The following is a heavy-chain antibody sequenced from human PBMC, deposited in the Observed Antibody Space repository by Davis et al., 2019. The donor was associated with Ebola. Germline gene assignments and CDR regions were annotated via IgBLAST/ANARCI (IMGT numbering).Heavy chain of an antibody. Sequence: AAPVKVSCKASGYTFTNYGISWVRQAPGQGLEWVGWISAYNGNTNYAQKLQGRVTMTTDTSTSTAYMELRSLRSDDTAVYYCARVVVRGGWFDPWGQGTLVTVSS. V-gene: IGHV1-18*04. J-gene: IGHJ5*02. D-gene: IGHD2-15*01. CDR1: GYTFTNYG. CDR2: ISAYNGNT. CDR3: ARVVVRGGWFDP.